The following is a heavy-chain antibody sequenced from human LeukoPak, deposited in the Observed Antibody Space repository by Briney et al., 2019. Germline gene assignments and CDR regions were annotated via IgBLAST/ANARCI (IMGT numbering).Heavy chain of an antibody. CDR2: INNDGSGT. Sequence: GGSLRLSCAASGFTFSTYWMHWVRQAPGKGLMWVSRINNDGSGTTYADSVKGRFTISRDNAKNTLYLQMNNLRAEDTAVYYCARGRYYFEYWGQGILVTVSS. V-gene: IGHV3-74*03. CDR3: ARGRYYFEY. D-gene: IGHD3-3*01. J-gene: IGHJ4*02. CDR1: GFTFSTYW.